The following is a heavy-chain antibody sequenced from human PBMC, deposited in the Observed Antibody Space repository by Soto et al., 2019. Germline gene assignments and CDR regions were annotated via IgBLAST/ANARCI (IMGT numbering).Heavy chain of an antibody. CDR1: GFTFSSYA. CDR2: ISGSGGST. V-gene: IGHV3-23*01. Sequence: GGSLRLSCAASGFTFSSYAMSWVRQAPGKGLEWVSAISGSGGSTYYADSVKGRFTISRDNSKNTLYLQMNSLRAEDTAVYYCAKDSSGWSLPNWFDPWGQGTLVTVSS. J-gene: IGHJ5*02. CDR3: AKDSSGWSLPNWFDP. D-gene: IGHD6-19*01.